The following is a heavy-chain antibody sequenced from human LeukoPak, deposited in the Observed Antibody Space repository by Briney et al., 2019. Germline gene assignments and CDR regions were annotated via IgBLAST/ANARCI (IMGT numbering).Heavy chain of an antibody. Sequence: SETPSLTCTVSGGSISSYYWSWIRQHPGKGLEWIGYIYYSGSTNYNPSLKSRVTISVDTSKNQFSLKLSSVTAADTAVYYCVGGYGDYGYWGQGTLVTVSS. J-gene: IGHJ4*02. V-gene: IGHV4-59*01. CDR1: GGSISSYY. D-gene: IGHD4-17*01. CDR2: IYYSGST. CDR3: VGGYGDYGY.